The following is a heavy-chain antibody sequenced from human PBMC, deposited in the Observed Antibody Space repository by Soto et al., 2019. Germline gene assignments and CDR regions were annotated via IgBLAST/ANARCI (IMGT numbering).Heavy chain of an antibody. CDR1: GFTFTNYW. J-gene: IGHJ1*01. CDR2: IDGVGTGT. Sequence: EVQLVQSGGGSVQPGGSLRHSCAASGFTFTNYWMHWVRQVPGKGLVWVSRIDGVGTGTSYSDSVRGRFTISRDNAENTLYLQMNSLRAEDTAVYYCTTVFAYWGLGTPVTVSS. V-gene: IGHV3-74*01. D-gene: IGHD3-3*01. CDR3: TTVFAY.